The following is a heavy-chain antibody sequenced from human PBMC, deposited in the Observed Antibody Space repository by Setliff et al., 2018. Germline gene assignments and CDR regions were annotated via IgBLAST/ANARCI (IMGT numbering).Heavy chain of an antibody. CDR3: ARDNRGYAWDYYYYMDV. CDR1: GYTFTVYT. J-gene: IGHJ6*03. CDR2: INTNTGNP. V-gene: IGHV7-4-1*02. Sequence: ASVKVSCKVSGYTFTVYTMNWVRQAPGQGLEWMGWINTNTGNPTYAQGFTGRFVFSLDTSVSTAYLQISSLKAEDTAVYYCARDNRGYAWDYYYYMDVWGKGTTVTV. D-gene: IGHD2-15*01.